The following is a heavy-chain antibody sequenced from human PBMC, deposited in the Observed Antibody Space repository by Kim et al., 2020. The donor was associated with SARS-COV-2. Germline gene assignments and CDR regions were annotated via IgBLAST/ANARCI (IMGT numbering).Heavy chain of an antibody. D-gene: IGHD3-9*01. Sequence: SETLSLTCAVYGGSFSGYYWSWIRQPPGKGLEWIGEINHSGSTNYNPSLKSRVTISVDTSKNQFSLKLSSVTAADTAVYYCARVAMYYDILTGYYPRYYYYGMDVWGQGTTVTVSS. CDR1: GGSFSGYY. CDR2: INHSGST. V-gene: IGHV4-34*01. CDR3: ARVAMYYDILTGYYPRYYYYGMDV. J-gene: IGHJ6*02.